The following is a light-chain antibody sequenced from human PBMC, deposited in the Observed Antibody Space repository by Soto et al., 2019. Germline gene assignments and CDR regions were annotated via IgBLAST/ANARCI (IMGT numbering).Light chain of an antibody. V-gene: IGLV2-14*01. CDR3: SSYTSSSPPHVV. J-gene: IGLJ2*01. CDR2: DVS. Sequence: QSALTQPASVSGSPGQSITISCTGTSSDVGAYNYVSWYQQYPGKAPKLMIYDVSNRPSGVSNRFSGSKSGNTASLTISGLQAEDESDYYCSSYTSSSPPHVVFGGGTKLTVL. CDR1: SSDVGAYNY.